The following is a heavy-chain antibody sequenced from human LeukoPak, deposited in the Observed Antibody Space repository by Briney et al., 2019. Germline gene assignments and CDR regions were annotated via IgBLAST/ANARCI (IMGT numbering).Heavy chain of an antibody. J-gene: IGHJ4*02. CDR2: IYYSGST. Sequence: PSETLSLTCTVSGGSISSSSYYWGWIRQPPGKGLEWIGSIYYSGSTYYNPSLKSRVTISVDTSKNQFSLKLSSVTAADTAVYYCARPLWFGELLLGYDYWGQGTLVTVSS. V-gene: IGHV4-39*07. D-gene: IGHD3-10*01. CDR3: ARPLWFGELLLGYDY. CDR1: GGSISSSSYY.